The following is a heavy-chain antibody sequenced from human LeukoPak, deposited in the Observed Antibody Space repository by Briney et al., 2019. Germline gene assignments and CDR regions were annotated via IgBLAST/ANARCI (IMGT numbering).Heavy chain of an antibody. CDR1: GLSFSTYD. Sequence: GGSLRLSCAASGLSFSTYDMHWVRQATGEGLEWVSGIGKSGDTYYVGSVKGRSTISRDNAKNSLYLQMNSLRSGDTAVYYCARGAYTGFDVWGQGTVVTVSS. J-gene: IGHJ3*01. CDR3: ARGAYTGFDV. CDR2: IGKSGDT. D-gene: IGHD5-18*01. V-gene: IGHV3-13*04.